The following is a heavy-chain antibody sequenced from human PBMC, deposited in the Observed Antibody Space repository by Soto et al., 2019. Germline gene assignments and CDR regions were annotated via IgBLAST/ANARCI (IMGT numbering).Heavy chain of an antibody. V-gene: IGHV4-31*03. CDR2: IYYSGGT. CDR1: GGSISSGGYY. J-gene: IGHJ4*02. CDR3: AREWRDYYFDY. Sequence: QVQLQESGPGLVKPSQILSLTCTVSGGSISSGGYYWSWIRQHPGKGLEWIGYIYYSGGTYYNPSLKSRVTISVDTSKNQFSLKLSSVTAADTAVYYCAREWRDYYFDYWGQGTLVTVSS.